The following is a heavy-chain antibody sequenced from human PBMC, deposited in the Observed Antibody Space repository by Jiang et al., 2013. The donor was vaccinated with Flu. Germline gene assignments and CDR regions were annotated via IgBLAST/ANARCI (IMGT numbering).Heavy chain of an antibody. CDR2: ISGYSGHT. J-gene: IGHJ4*02. CDR1: GYTFTNYG. V-gene: IGHV1-18*04. Sequence: SGAEVKKPGASIKVSCKASGYTFTNYGVTWVRQAPEQGLEWIGWISGYSGHTDYAQKFQGRVTMSTDTATSTAYMELRSLTSGDTAVYFCAREGYREVDYWGQGTRVTVSS. D-gene: IGHD5-18*01. CDR3: AREGYREVDY.